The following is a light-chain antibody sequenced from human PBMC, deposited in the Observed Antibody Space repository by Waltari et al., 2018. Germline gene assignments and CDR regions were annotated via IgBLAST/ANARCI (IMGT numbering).Light chain of an antibody. J-gene: IGLJ2*01. Sequence: ITISCTGTSSDVGGYNYVSWYLQHPGKAPKLMIYDVSNRPSGVSNRFSGSKSGNTASLSISGLQAEDEADYYCSSYTTSSTLVFGGGTKLTVL. CDR3: SSYTTSSTLV. V-gene: IGLV2-14*03. CDR2: DVS. CDR1: SSDVGGYNY.